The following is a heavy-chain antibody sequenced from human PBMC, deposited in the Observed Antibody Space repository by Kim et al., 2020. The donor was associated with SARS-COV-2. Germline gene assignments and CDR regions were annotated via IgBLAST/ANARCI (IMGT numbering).Heavy chain of an antibody. D-gene: IGHD1-7*01. V-gene: IGHV3-74*01. CDR1: EFTFSSYW. Sequence: GGSLRLSCAASEFTFSSYWMHWVRQAPGKGPVWVSRINSDGSTTSYADSVQGRFTISRDNAKNTLYLQMNSLRAEDTAVYYCARETTTLEAYGMDVWGQGTTVTVSS. CDR2: INSDGSTT. J-gene: IGHJ6*02. CDR3: ARETTTLEAYGMDV.